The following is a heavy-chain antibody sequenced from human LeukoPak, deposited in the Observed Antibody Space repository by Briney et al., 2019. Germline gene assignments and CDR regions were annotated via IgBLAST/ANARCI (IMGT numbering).Heavy chain of an antibody. CDR1: GFTFRSYG. Sequence: PGRSLRLSCAASGFTFRSYGMHWVRQAPGKGLEWVAATSYDGTNKYYADSVKGRFTISRDNSKNTLYLQMDTLRAEDTAVYYCAKDRYGSGSLSLADYWGQGTLVTVSS. D-gene: IGHD3-10*01. J-gene: IGHJ4*02. V-gene: IGHV3-30*18. CDR3: AKDRYGSGSLSLADY. CDR2: TSYDGTNK.